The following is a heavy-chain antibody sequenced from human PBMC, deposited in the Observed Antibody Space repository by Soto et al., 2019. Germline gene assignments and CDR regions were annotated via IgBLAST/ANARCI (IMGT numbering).Heavy chain of an antibody. CDR2: IIPIFGTA. CDR1: GGTFSSYA. CDR3: ARDRSVYCGGDCYRFDY. J-gene: IGHJ4*02. V-gene: IGHV1-69*13. Sequence: SVKVSCKASGGTFSSYAISWVRQAPGQGLEWMGGIIPIFGTANYAQKFQGRVTITADESTSTAYVELSSLRSEDTAVYYCARDRSVYCGGDCYRFDYWGQGTLVTVSS. D-gene: IGHD2-21*02.